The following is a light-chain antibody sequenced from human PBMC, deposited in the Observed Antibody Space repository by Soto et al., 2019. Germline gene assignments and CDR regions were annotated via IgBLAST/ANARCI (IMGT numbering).Light chain of an antibody. J-gene: IGLJ3*02. CDR2: EVS. CDR1: SSDVGGYNS. CDR3: TSFTTISTGV. V-gene: IGLV2-14*03. Sequence: QSALAQPRSVSGSPGQSVTISCSGTSSDVGGYNSVSWYQQFPGKAPKLKIYEVSNRPSGVSNRFSGSKSGNTASLTISELQAEDEADYYCTSFTTISTGVFGGGTKLTVL.